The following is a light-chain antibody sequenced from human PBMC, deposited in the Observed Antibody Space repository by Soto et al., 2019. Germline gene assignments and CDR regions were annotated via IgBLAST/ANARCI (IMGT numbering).Light chain of an antibody. CDR3: QQYDSSPLT. J-gene: IGKJ4*01. CDR2: GAS. Sequence: EIVLTQSPGTLSLSPGERATLSCRASQSVSSSYLAWYQQKPGLAPRLLIYGASSWATGIPDRFSGSGSGTDFPLTISRLEPEDFAVYYCQQYDSSPLTFGGGTKVEIK. V-gene: IGKV3-20*01. CDR1: QSVSSSY.